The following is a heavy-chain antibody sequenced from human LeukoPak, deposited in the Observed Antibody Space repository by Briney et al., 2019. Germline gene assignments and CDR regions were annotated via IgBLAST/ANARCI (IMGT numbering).Heavy chain of an antibody. CDR2: IYTSGST. J-gene: IGHJ4*02. CDR3: ARDLYYGSGSQVDY. V-gene: IGHV4-4*07. CDR1: GGSISGYC. Sequence: SETLSLTCTVSGGSISGYCWSWIRQPAGKGLEWIGRIYTSGSTNYNPSLKSRVTISVDTSNNQFSLKLSSVTAADTAVYYCARDLYYGSGSQVDYWGQGTLVTVSS. D-gene: IGHD3-10*01.